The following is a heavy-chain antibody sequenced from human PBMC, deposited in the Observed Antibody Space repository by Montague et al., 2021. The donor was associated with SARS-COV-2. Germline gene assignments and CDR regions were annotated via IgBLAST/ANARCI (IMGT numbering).Heavy chain of an antibody. J-gene: IGHJ4*02. V-gene: IGHV4-34*01. CDR1: DGSFSDYS. CDR2: INHRGST. D-gene: IGHD3-22*01. Sequence: SETLSLTCAVYDGSFSDYSWTRIRQPPGKGLEWIGEINHRGSTNQNPSLKSRVTISVDTSKNQFSLKMTSVTAADTAVYYCARGRQHINMVVVVVTGGEYYFDFWGQGTLVAVSS. CDR3: ARGRQHINMVVVVVTGGEYYFDF.